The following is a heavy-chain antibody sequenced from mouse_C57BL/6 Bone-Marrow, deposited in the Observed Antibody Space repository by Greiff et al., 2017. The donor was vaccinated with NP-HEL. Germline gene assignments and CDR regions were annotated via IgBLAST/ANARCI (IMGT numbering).Heavy chain of an antibody. V-gene: IGHV5-17*01. D-gene: IGHD2-2*01. CDR2: ISSGSSTI. CDR1: GFTFSDYG. J-gene: IGHJ3*01. Sequence: EVKLMESGGGLVKPGGSLKLSCAASGFTFSDYGMHWVRQAPEKGLEWVAYISSGSSTIYYADTVKGRFTISRDNAKNTLFLQMTSLRSEDTAMYYCARWLGAYWGQGTLVTVSA. CDR3: ARWLGAY.